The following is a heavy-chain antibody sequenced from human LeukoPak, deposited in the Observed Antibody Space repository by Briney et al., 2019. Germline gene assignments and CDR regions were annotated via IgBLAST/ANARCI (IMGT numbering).Heavy chain of an antibody. Sequence: SETLSLTCAVYGGSFSGYYWSWIRQPPGKGLEWIGEINHSGSTNYNPSLKSRVTISVDTSKNQFSLKLNSVTAADTAVYYCAREWGSDGYNSLDYWGQGTLVTVSS. CDR1: GGSFSGYY. J-gene: IGHJ4*02. V-gene: IGHV4-34*01. CDR2: INHSGST. CDR3: AREWGSDGYNSLDY. D-gene: IGHD5-24*01.